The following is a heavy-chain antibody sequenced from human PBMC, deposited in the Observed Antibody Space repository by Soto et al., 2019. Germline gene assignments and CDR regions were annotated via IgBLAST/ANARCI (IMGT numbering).Heavy chain of an antibody. Sequence: LRLSCAASGFTVSSNYMSWVRQAPGKGLEWVSVIYSGGSTYYADSVKGRFTISRHNSKNTLYLQMNSLRAEDTAVYYCARDQGNDILTGYHYGMDVWGQGTTVTVSS. CDR3: ARDQGNDILTGYHYGMDV. CDR2: IYSGGST. J-gene: IGHJ6*02. CDR1: GFTVSSNY. V-gene: IGHV3-53*04. D-gene: IGHD3-9*01.